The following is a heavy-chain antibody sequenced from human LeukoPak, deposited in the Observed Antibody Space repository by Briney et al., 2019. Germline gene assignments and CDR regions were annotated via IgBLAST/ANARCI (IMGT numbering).Heavy chain of an antibody. CDR2: INPNSGDT. CDR1: GYTFTGYY. CDR3: TRGGSIPTTGWYD. J-gene: IGHJ4*02. D-gene: IGHD6-19*01. Sequence: EASVKVSCKTSGYTFTGYYMHWVRQAPGQGLEWLGWINPNSGDTTFAQKFQGRVTMTRVTSISTAYMELSRVRSDDTAVYYCTRGGSIPTTGWYDWGQGTLVTVSS. V-gene: IGHV1-2*02.